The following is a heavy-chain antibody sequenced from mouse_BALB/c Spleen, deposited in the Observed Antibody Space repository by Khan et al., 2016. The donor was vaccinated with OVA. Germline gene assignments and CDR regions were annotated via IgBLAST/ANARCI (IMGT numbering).Heavy chain of an antibody. J-gene: IGHJ3*01. Sequence: QVQLQQSGAELMKPGASVKISCKATGYTFSSYWIEWVKQRPGHGLEWIGEILPGSGRNNYNEKFKGKATFTAETSSKTAYMQLSSLTSEDSAVYYCARGNYYGSSSWFGYWGQGTLVTVSA. CDR2: ILPGSGRN. D-gene: IGHD1-1*01. CDR1: GYTFSSYW. CDR3: ARGNYYGSSSWFGY. V-gene: IGHV1-9*01.